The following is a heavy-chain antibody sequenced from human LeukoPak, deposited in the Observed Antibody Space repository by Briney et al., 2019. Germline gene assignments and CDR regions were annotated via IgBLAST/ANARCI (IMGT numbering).Heavy chain of an antibody. D-gene: IGHD2-15*01. Sequence: GGSLRLSCAASGFTFSSYATSWVRQAPGKGLEWVSAISGSGGSTYYADSVMGRFTISRDNSKNTLYLQMNSLRAEDTAVYYCAKGFVVVVSATQSSWFDPWGQGTLVTVSS. CDR1: GFTFSSYA. CDR2: ISGSGGST. CDR3: AKGFVVVVSATQSSWFDP. J-gene: IGHJ5*02. V-gene: IGHV3-23*01.